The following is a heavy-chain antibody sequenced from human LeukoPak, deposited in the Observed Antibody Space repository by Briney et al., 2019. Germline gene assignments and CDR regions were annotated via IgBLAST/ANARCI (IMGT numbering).Heavy chain of an antibody. J-gene: IGHJ3*01. V-gene: IGHV3-30*04. CDR2: ISHDGNDQ. Sequence: PGRSLRLSCAASGFTFSTYEMHWVRQAPGKGLEWVAVISHDGNDQYYADSVKGRFTISRDNSKNALYLQMNSLRLEDTAVYYCARDRDCSRTSCFNAFDVWGQGTMVIVSS. CDR3: ARDRDCSRTSCFNAFDV. D-gene: IGHD2-2*01. CDR1: GFTFSTYE.